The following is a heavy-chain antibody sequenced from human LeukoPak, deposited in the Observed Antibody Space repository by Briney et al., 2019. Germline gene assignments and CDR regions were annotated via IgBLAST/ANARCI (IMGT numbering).Heavy chain of an antibody. CDR2: ISGSSSTI. CDR1: GFTFSSYS. Sequence: GESLRLSCAASGFTFSSYSMNWVRQAPGKGLEWVSYISGSSSTIKYTDSVKGRFTISRDNAKNSLFLQMNSLRAEDTAVYYCARSGLWSGPGDNWGQGTLVTVST. CDR3: ARSGLWSGPGDN. J-gene: IGHJ4*02. D-gene: IGHD3-10*01. V-gene: IGHV3-48*01.